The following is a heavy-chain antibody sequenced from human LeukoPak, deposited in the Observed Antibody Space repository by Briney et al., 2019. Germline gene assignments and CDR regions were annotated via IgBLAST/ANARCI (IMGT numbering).Heavy chain of an antibody. Sequence: GESLRLSCAVSGFTFSVYSTSWVRQAPGKGLEWVAGIKEDESARYYADSVKGRFTISRDTAKSSLYLQMSSLRADDTAVYYCARETWKPYDYWGQGTLVTVSS. CDR3: ARETWKPYDY. J-gene: IGHJ4*02. CDR1: GFTFSVYS. V-gene: IGHV3-7*01. D-gene: IGHD1-1*01. CDR2: IKEDESAR.